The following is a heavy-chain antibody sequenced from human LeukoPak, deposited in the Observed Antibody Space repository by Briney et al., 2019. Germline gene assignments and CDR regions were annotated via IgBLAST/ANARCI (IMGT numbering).Heavy chain of an antibody. J-gene: IGHJ1*01. CDR1: GFTFSSHW. Sequence: GGSLRLSCAASGFTFSSHWMHWVRQAPGKGLVWVSRINTDGSSTSYADSVKGRFNISRDNAKNTLYLQMNSLRAEDMAVYYCARAASCGGDCPSSYLQHWGQGTLVTVSS. V-gene: IGHV3-74*01. CDR3: ARAASCGGDCPSSYLQH. D-gene: IGHD2-21*02. CDR2: INTDGSST.